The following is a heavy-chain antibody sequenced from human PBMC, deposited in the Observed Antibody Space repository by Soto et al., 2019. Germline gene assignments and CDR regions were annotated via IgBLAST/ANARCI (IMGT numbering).Heavy chain of an antibody. CDR2: IKSKTDGGTA. D-gene: IGHD1-26*01. CDR3: STDIGSYGLDV. V-gene: IGHV3-15*01. CDR1: GLSFTNAW. J-gene: IGHJ6*02. Sequence: EVPLVESGGGLVKPGGSLRLSCVASGLSFTNAWMSWVRQAPGKGLEWVGRIKSKTDGGTADYAAPVKGRFTISRDDSQNTLYLHMDSLKTEDTALYHCSTDIGSYGLDVWGQGTTVTVSS.